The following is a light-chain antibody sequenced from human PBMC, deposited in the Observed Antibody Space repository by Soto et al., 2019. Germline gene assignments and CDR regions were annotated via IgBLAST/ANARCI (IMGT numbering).Light chain of an antibody. CDR2: LGY. V-gene: IGKV2-28*01. CDR1: QSLLHSNGYNY. Sequence: DIVMTQSPLSLPVTPGEPASISCRSSQSLLHSNGYNYLDWYLQKPGQSPQLLIYLGYNRASGVPDRFSGRGSGTDFTLKISRVEAEDVGVYYCMQALQTPRTFGQGTRWIS. CDR3: MQALQTPRT. J-gene: IGKJ1*01.